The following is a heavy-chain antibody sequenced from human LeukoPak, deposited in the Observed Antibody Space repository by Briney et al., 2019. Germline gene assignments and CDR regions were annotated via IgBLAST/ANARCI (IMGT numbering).Heavy chain of an antibody. V-gene: IGHV4-28*01. Sequence: SETLSLTCAVSGYSISSSNWWGWIRPPPGKGREWIGYIYYSGSTYYNPSLKSRVTMSVDTSKNQFSLKLSSVTAVDTAVYYCARSRGVLVLWDYWGQGTLVTVSS. CDR2: IYYSGST. CDR3: ARSRGVLVLWDY. D-gene: IGHD6-13*01. J-gene: IGHJ4*02. CDR1: GYSISSSNW.